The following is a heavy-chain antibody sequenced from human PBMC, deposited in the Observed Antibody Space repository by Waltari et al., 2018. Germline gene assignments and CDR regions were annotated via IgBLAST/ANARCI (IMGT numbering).Heavy chain of an antibody. J-gene: IGHJ3*02. CDR3: ARHDPVVVSAFDI. V-gene: IGHV3-23*01. CDR1: GFTFSNYA. CDR2: TSGTGDTT. D-gene: IGHD3-22*01. Sequence: EVQLLESGGGLAQPGGSLRLSCVASGFTFSNYAMSWVRQAPGKGLEWVSGTSGTGDTTDYADAVKGRFTSSRDNSKNTLYLQMSSLKASDTAMYYCARHDPVVVSAFDIWGQGTMVTVSS.